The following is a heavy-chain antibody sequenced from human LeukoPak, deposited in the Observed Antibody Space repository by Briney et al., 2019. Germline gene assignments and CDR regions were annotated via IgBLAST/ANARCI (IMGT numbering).Heavy chain of an antibody. J-gene: IGHJ3*02. Sequence: GGSLRLSCAASGFTFDDYAMHWVRQAPGKGLEWVSGISWNSGSIGYADSVKGRFTISRDNAKNSLYLQMNSLRAEDMALYYCAKDINYDLGGVLGFNGAFDIWGQGTMVTVSS. CDR2: ISWNSGSI. CDR1: GFTFDDYA. CDR3: AKDINYDLGGVLGFNGAFDI. V-gene: IGHV3-9*03. D-gene: IGHD3-3*01.